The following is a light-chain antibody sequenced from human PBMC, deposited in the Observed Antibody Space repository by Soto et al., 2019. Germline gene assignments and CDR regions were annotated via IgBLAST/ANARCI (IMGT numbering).Light chain of an antibody. CDR2: GAS. Sequence: EIVLTQSPGTLSLSPGERATLSCRASQSVSSSYLAWYQQKPGQAPRLLIYGASSMATGIPDRFSGSGSGTDFTLTISRLEPEDLAVYFGHQYGNSPPNTFGQETKVEIK. V-gene: IGKV3-20*01. CDR3: HQYGNSPPNT. J-gene: IGKJ2*01. CDR1: QSVSSSY.